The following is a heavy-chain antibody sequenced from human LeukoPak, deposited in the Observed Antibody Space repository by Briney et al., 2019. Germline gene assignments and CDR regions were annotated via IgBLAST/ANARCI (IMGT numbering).Heavy chain of an antibody. CDR2: ISDGSRDT. CDR1: GFTFSSFT. V-gene: IGHV3-23*01. J-gene: IGHJ4*02. D-gene: IGHD5-12*01. CDR3: TTRLRNHFDY. Sequence: GGSLRLSCAPSGFTFSSFTMNWVRQAPGKGLEWVSTISDGSRDTHYAGSVKGRFTISRDYSQNIVYLQMDSLRAEDTALYYCTTRLRNHFDYWLQGTQVTVSS.